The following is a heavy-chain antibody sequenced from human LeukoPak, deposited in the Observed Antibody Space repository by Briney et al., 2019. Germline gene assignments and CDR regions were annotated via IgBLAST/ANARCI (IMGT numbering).Heavy chain of an antibody. CDR2: MNPNSGNT. CDR1: GYTFTSYD. V-gene: IGHV1-8*01. D-gene: IGHD3-10*01. J-gene: IGHJ4*02. Sequence: RASVKVSCKASGYTFTSYDINWVRQATGQGLEWMGWMNPNSGNTGYAQKFQGRVTMTRNTSISTAYMELSSLRSEDTAVYYCARVTGITMVRGEDYWGQGTLVTVSS. CDR3: ARVTGITMVRGEDY.